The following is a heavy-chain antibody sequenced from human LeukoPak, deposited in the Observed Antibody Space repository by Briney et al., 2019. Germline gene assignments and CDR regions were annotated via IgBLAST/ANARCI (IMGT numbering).Heavy chain of an antibody. D-gene: IGHD2-15*01. J-gene: IGHJ4*02. CDR3: ARDCVCSGGSCYPSSFDY. CDR1: GFTFSSYA. CDR2: ISYDGSNK. V-gene: IGHV3-30*04. Sequence: GGSLRLSCAASGFTFSSYAMHWVRQAPGKGLEWVAVISYDGSNKYYADSVKGRFTISRDNSKNTLYLQMNSLRAEDTAVYYCARDCVCSGGSCYPSSFDYWGQGTLVTVSS.